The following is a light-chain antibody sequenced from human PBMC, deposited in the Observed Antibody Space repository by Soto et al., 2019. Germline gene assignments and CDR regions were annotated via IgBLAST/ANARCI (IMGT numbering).Light chain of an antibody. Sequence: DIQMHQPPSSLSESVGDRVTIACRASQSISSYLNWYQQRAGKAPRRLIFAASSLHSGVPSRFSGSRSGTEFTLTIASLQPEDFATYYCLQHNTYPFTFGGGTKVDI. V-gene: IGKV1-17*01. CDR1: QSISSY. CDR3: LQHNTYPFT. CDR2: AAS. J-gene: IGKJ4*01.